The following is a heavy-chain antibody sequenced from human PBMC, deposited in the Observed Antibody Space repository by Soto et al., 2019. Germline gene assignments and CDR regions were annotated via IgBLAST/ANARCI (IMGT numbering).Heavy chain of an antibody. Sequence: SETLSLTCTVSGGSISSSSYYWGWIRQPPGKGLEWIGSIYYSGSTYYNPSLKSRVTISVDTSKNQFSLKLSSVTAADTAVYYCARDRRILEGVLVPTAKAGWFDPWGQGTLVTVSS. D-gene: IGHD2-2*01. CDR1: GGSISSSSYY. CDR3: ARDRRILEGVLVPTAKAGWFDP. J-gene: IGHJ5*02. V-gene: IGHV4-39*07. CDR2: IYYSGST.